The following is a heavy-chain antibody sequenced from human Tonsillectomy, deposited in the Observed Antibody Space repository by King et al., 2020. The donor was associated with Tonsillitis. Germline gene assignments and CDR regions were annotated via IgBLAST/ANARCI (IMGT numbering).Heavy chain of an antibody. CDR2: IRTKANSYAT. J-gene: IGHJ4*02. V-gene: IGHV3-73*02. Sequence: VQLQESGGGLVQPGGSLKLSCAASGFTFSGSVIHWVRQASGKGLEWVGRIRTKANSYATAYIASVKGRFTISRDDSKNTAYLQMSSLKTEDTAVYYCTNQDDYWGQGTLVPVSS. CDR3: TNQDDY. CDR1: GFTFSGSV.